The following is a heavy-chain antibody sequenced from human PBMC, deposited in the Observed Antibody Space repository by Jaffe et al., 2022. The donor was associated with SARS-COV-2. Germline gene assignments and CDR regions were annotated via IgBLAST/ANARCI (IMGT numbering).Heavy chain of an antibody. V-gene: IGHV3-23*01. J-gene: IGHJ6*02. CDR2: ISGSGGST. D-gene: IGHD2-21*02. CDR1: GFTFSSYA. Sequence: EVQLLESGGGLVQPGGSLRLSCAASGFTFSSYAMSWVRQAPGKGLEWVSAISGSGGSTYYADSVKGRFTISRDNSKNTLYLQMNSLRAEDTAVYYCAKDRPVVTLGGHYYYYGMDVWGQGTTVTVSS. CDR3: AKDRPVVTLGGHYYYYGMDV.